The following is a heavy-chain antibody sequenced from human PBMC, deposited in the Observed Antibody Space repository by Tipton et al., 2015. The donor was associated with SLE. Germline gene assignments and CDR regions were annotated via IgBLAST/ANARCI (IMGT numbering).Heavy chain of an antibody. CDR2: IYHSGST. V-gene: IGHV4-38-2*01. Sequence: TLSLTCAVSGYSISSGYYWGWIRQPPGKGLEWIGSIYHSGSTYYNPSLKSRVTISVDTSKNQFSLKLSSVTAADTAVYYCARVGPGAAAGSDYWGQGTLVTVSS. CDR1: GYSISSGYY. CDR3: ARVGPGAAAGSDY. D-gene: IGHD6-13*01. J-gene: IGHJ4*02.